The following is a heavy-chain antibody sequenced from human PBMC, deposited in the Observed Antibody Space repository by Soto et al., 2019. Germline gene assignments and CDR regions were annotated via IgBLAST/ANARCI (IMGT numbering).Heavy chain of an antibody. Sequence: ASVKVSCKASGGTFSSYTISWVRQAPGQGLEWMGRIIPILGIANYAQKFQGRVTITADKSTSTAYMELSSLRSEDTAVYYCARGDTAMVYGMDVWGQGTTVTVSS. V-gene: IGHV1-69*02. D-gene: IGHD5-18*01. CDR1: GGTFSSYT. CDR3: ARGDTAMVYGMDV. J-gene: IGHJ6*02. CDR2: IIPILGIA.